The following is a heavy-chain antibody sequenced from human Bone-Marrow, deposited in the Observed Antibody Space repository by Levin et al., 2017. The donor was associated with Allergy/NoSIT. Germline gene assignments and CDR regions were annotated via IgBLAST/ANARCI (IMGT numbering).Heavy chain of an antibody. V-gene: IGHV4-31*03. D-gene: IGHD4-17*01. CDR2: THYSGTT. Sequence: SETLSLTCSVSGGSVSGGAYYWSWIRQHPGKGLEWIGYTHYSGTTYYNPSLRSRLTMSVDTSKNQFFMDLRSVTSADTAEYFCARTDYGDYWRNFDYWGQGILVTVSS. CDR3: ARTDYGDYWRNFDY. CDR1: GGSVSGGAYY. J-gene: IGHJ4*02.